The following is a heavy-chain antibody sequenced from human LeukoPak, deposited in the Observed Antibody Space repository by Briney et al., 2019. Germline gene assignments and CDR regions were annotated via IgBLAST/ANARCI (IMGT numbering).Heavy chain of an antibody. D-gene: IGHD4-11*01. CDR1: GFTFSSYW. J-gene: IGHJ5*02. CDR3: ARGPRVTNNWFDP. CDR2: INSDGSST. Sequence: GGSLRLSCAASGFTFSSYWMHWVRQAPGKGLVWVSRINSDGSSTSYADSVKGRFTISRDNAKNTLDLQMNSLRAEDTAVYYCARGPRVTNNWFDPWGQGTLVTVSS. V-gene: IGHV3-74*01.